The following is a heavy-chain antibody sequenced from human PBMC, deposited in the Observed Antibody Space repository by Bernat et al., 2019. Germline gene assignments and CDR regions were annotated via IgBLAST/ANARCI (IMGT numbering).Heavy chain of an antibody. Sequence: EVQLVQSGAEVKTPGESLQISCKGSGYTFIDYWIGWVRLIPGRGLEWMGIMYPGNSDTKYMPCLQGLVTLSADKSISTAILPWSTVKASDTAMDYCRSALNSGFYFDDWGEGTQVSVSS. V-gene: IGHV5-51*01. J-gene: IGHJ4*01. D-gene: IGHD5-12*01. CDR2: MYPGNSDT. CDR1: GYTFIDYW. CDR3: RSALNSGFYFDD.